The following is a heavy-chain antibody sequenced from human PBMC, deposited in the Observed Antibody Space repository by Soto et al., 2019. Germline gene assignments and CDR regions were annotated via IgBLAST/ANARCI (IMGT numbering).Heavy chain of an antibody. V-gene: IGHV3-53*02. CDR3: ARNSMMDV. Sequence: EVQLVETGGALIQPGGSLRLSCAASGFAVSNHYMNWVRQAPGKGLEWVLIIRTTGSTYYADSVKGRFTISRDNSKNTVSLEMNSLRVEDTAVYYCARNSMMDVWGQGTTVIVSS. CDR1: GFAVSNHY. CDR2: IRTTGST. J-gene: IGHJ6*02.